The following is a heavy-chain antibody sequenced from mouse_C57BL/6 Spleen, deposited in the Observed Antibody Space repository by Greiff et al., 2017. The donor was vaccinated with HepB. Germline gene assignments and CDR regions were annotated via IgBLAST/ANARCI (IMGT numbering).Heavy chain of an antibody. CDR2: ISDGGSYT. CDR1: GFTFSSYA. CDR3: AMVTTSAY. V-gene: IGHV5-4*03. J-gene: IGHJ3*01. Sequence: EVMLVESGGGLVKPGGSLKLSCAASGFTFSSYAMSWVRQTPEKRLEWVATISDGGSYTYYPENVKGRFTISRDNAKNNLYLQMSHLKSEDTAMYYCAMVTTSAYWGQGTLVTVSA. D-gene: IGHD2-2*01.